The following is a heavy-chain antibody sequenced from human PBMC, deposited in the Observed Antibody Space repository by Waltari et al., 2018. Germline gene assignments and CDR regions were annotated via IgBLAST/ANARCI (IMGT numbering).Heavy chain of an antibody. D-gene: IGHD1-26*01. CDR3: AKSPTYSGNSYYFDY. J-gene: IGHJ4*02. Sequence: EMQLLGSGGGLVQPGGSVRLSCAASGFTFHRYSMHWVRRGPGKGLEWVSGLSGSGASTYYADSVKGRFTISRDNSKNILYLQMNSLRIDDTALYYCAKSPTYSGNSYYFDYWGQGSLVTVSS. V-gene: IGHV3-23*01. CDR2: LSGSGAST. CDR1: GFTFHRYS.